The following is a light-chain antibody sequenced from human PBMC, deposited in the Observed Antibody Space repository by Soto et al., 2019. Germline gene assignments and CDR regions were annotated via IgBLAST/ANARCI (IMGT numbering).Light chain of an antibody. J-gene: IGKJ1*01. CDR2: GAS. CDR3: QQYNNWWT. Sequence: EIVMTQSPATLSVSPGERVTLSCRASQSVSNSLAWYQQKPGQGPRLLIYGASTRAIGIPARFSGSGSETEFTLTISSLQSEDFAVYYCQQYNNWWTFGQGTKVEIK. CDR1: QSVSNS. V-gene: IGKV3-15*01.